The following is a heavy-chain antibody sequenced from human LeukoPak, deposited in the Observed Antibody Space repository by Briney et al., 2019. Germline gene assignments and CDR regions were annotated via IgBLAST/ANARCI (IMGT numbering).Heavy chain of an antibody. CDR1: GFTFSNAW. V-gene: IGHV3-15*01. J-gene: IGHJ3*02. Sequence: PGGSLRLSCAASGFTFSNAWMSWVRQAPGKGLEWVGRIKSKTDGGTTDYAAPVKGRFTISRDDSKNTLYLQMNSLKTEDTAVYYCTTAPYYYGSGSGDAFDIWGQGTMVTVSS. CDR3: TTAPYYYGSGSGDAFDI. D-gene: IGHD3-10*01. CDR2: IKSKTDGGTT.